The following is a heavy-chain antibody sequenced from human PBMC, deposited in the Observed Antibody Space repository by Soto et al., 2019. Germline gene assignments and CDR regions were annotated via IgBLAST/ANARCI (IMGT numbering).Heavy chain of an antibody. CDR1: GFTLSRYW. D-gene: IGHD3-3*01. J-gene: IGHJ4*02. V-gene: IGHV3-74*01. CDR2: INSDGSSI. Sequence: EVQLVESGGDLVQPGGFLRLSCATSGFTLSRYWIHWVRQVPGKGLVWVSRINSDGSSISYSDSVKGRFTISRDNAKNTLYLQMNSLRVEDTAVYYCARLPVDTITSLDYWGQGTLVTVSS. CDR3: ARLPVDTITSLDY.